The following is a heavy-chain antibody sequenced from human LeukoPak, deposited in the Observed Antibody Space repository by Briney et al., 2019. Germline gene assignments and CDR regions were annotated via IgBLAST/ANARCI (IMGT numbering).Heavy chain of an antibody. CDR3: ASESLMVRGVIIPFDY. J-gene: IGHJ4*02. Sequence: ASVKVSCKASGGTFSSYAISWVRQAPGQGLEWMGGIIPIFGTANYAQTFQGGVTITADESTSTAYMELSSLRSEDTAVYYCASESLMVRGVIIPFDYWGQGTLVTVSS. V-gene: IGHV1-69*01. CDR1: GGTFSSYA. D-gene: IGHD3-10*01. CDR2: IIPIFGTA.